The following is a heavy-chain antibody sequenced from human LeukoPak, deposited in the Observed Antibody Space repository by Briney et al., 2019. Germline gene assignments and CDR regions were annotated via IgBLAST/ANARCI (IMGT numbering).Heavy chain of an antibody. CDR3: AAFDWLLYYFDY. CDR1: GFTFSSHW. J-gene: IGHJ4*02. Sequence: GSLRLSCAASGFTFSSHWMSWVRQAPGKGLEWVANIKKDGSEKYYVDSVKGRFTISRDNAKNSLYLQMNSLRAEDTAVYYCAAFDWLLYYFDYWGQGTLVTVSS. D-gene: IGHD3-9*01. CDR2: IKKDGSEK. V-gene: IGHV3-7*01.